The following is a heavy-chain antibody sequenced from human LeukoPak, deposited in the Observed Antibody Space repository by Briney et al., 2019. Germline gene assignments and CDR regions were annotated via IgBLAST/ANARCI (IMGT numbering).Heavy chain of an antibody. CDR1: GYTFTGYY. J-gene: IGHJ5*02. V-gene: IGHV1-2*02. D-gene: IGHD4-17*01. CDR2: INPNSGGT. Sequence: ASLKVSCKASGYTFTGYYMHWVRQAPGQGLEWMGWINPNSGGTNYAQKLQGRVTMTRDTSISTAYMELSRLRSDDTAVYYCARDSTVTSWFDPWGQGTLVTVSS. CDR3: ARDSTVTSWFDP.